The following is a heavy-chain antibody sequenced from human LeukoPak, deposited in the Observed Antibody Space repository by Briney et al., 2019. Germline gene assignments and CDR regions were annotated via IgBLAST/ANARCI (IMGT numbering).Heavy chain of an antibody. CDR1: GFTFSSYA. V-gene: IGHV3-23*01. Sequence: PGGSLRLSCAASGFTFSSYAMSWVRQAPGKGLEWVSAISDSGVSTYYADSVKGRFTISRDKSKNTLYLQMNSLRAEDTAVYYCVKGLRWELPLSDWGQGTLVTVSS. D-gene: IGHD1-26*01. CDR2: ISDSGVST. CDR3: VKGLRWELPLSD. J-gene: IGHJ4*02.